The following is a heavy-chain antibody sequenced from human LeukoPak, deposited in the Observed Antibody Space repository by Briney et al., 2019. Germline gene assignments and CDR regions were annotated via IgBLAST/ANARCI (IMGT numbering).Heavy chain of an antibody. Sequence: GESLTISCKGSGYSFTSYWIGWVRQVPGKGLEWMGIIYPGDSDTRYSPSFQGQVTISADKSNSTAYLKWSSLNASDTAMYYCARGEMERTSFDYWGQGTLVTVSS. J-gene: IGHJ4*02. CDR3: ARGEMERTSFDY. D-gene: IGHD1-1*01. CDR2: IYPGDSDT. CDR1: GYSFTSYW. V-gene: IGHV5-51*01.